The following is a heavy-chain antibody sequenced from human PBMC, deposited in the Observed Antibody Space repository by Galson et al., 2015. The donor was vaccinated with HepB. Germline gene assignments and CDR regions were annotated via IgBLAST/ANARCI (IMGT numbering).Heavy chain of an antibody. Sequence: ETLSLTCTVSGGSISSYYWSWIRQPPGKGLEWIGYIYYSGSTNYNPSLKSRVTISVDTSKNQFSLKLSSVTAADTAVYYCARASPITMIVVVNWYFDLWGRGTLVTVSS. CDR3: ARASPITMIVVVNWYFDL. D-gene: IGHD3-22*01. V-gene: IGHV4-59*01. CDR1: GGSISSYY. CDR2: IYYSGST. J-gene: IGHJ2*01.